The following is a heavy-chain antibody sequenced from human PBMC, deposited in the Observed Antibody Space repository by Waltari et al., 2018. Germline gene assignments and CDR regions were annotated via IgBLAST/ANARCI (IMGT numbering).Heavy chain of an antibody. CDR1: GDSVSSNSAG. CDR2: TYFRSEWYS. J-gene: IGHJ4*02. CDR3: ASNFFDY. Sequence: QVQLQQSGPGLLKPSQTLSLTCAISGDSVSSNSAGWNWIRQSPSRGLEWLGRTYFRSEWYSDYAESVKGRITISPDTSKNQFSLHLSSVTPEDTAVYYCASNFFDYWGQGTLVTVSS. V-gene: IGHV6-1*01.